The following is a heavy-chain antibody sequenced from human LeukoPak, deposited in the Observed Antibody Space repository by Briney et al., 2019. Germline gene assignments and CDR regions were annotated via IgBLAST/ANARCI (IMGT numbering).Heavy chain of an antibody. V-gene: IGHV4-4*07. CDR1: GSSISSYY. D-gene: IGHD3-3*01. J-gene: IGHJ4*02. CDR3: ARSFGVVTQFDS. CDR2: IYSNGHT. Sequence: NPSETLSPTCAVSGSSISSYYWSWIRQPAGKGPEWIGRIYSNGHTNYSPSLKSRVTMSVDTSKNQFSLKLSSVTAADTAVYYCARSFGVVTQFDSWGQGTLVTVSS.